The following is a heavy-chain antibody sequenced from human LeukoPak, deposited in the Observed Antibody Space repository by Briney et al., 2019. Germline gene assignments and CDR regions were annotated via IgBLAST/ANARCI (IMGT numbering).Heavy chain of an antibody. Sequence: SETLSLTCTVSGGSISSYYWSWIRQPAGKGLEWIGRIYTSGSTNYNPSLKSRVTMSVDTSKNQFSLRLTSVTAADTAVYYCARRGREWLGRNFDYWGQGTLVTVSS. CDR3: ARRGREWLGRNFDY. J-gene: IGHJ4*02. CDR1: GGSISSYY. CDR2: IYTSGST. V-gene: IGHV4-4*07. D-gene: IGHD6-19*01.